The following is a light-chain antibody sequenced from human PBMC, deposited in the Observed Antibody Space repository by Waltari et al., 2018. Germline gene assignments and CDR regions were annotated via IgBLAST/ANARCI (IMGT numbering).Light chain of an antibody. J-gene: IGLJ3*02. CDR2: DVS. Sequence: QSALTQPASVSGSPGQSIPISCTGTKSDVGFYNYVPWYQQHPGKAPKVIIYDVSQRPSGISNRFSGSKSGNTASLIISGLQADDEADYYCKSYTGTGSWVFGGGTKLTVL. CDR1: KSDVGFYNY. CDR3: KSYTGTGSWV. V-gene: IGLV2-14*03.